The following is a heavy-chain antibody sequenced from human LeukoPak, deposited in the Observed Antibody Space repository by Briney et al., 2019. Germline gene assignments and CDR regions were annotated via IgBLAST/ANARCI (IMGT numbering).Heavy chain of an antibody. CDR3: AKAGTTGIHRCFDP. V-gene: IGHV4-38-2*01. J-gene: IGHJ5*02. CDR2: IYHSGGS. D-gene: IGHD1-1*01. CDR1: GYSISNDYY. Sequence: PSETLSLTRVVSGYSISNDYYWGWIRPPPGKGREWIGNIYHSGGSYYNPSLKSRVTTLVDTSKNQFSLKLSSVTAADTAVYYCAKAGTTGIHRCFDPWGQGNLVTVSS.